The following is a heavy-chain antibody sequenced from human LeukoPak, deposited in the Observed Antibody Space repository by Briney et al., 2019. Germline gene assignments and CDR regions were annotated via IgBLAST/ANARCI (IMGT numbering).Heavy chain of an antibody. Sequence: PGGSLRLSCAASGFTFSSYWMSWVRQAPGKGLEWVGNIKHDASEKYYVASVKGRFTISKDNAKNSLFLQMNSLRTEDTAMYYCVKDRGGYVKYKTFDYWGQGTLVSVSS. D-gene: IGHD5-12*01. J-gene: IGHJ4*02. CDR1: GFTFSSYW. CDR3: VKDRGGYVKYKTFDY. CDR2: IKHDASEK. V-gene: IGHV3-7*01.